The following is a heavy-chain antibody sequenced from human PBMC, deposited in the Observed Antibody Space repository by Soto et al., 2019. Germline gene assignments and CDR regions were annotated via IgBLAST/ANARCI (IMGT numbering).Heavy chain of an antibody. Sequence: QVQLQESGPGLVKPSQTLSLTCTVSGGSISSGNNYWSWIRQTPGKGLEWIGYIYYSGSTNYNPSLKRRVTISLDTAKNQFSLRLNSVTVADTAVYYCARRVTGGGERFDPWGQGSLVTVSS. J-gene: IGHJ5*02. D-gene: IGHD7-27*01. CDR1: GGSISSGNNY. CDR3: ARRVTGGGERFDP. CDR2: IYYSGST. V-gene: IGHV4-30-4*01.